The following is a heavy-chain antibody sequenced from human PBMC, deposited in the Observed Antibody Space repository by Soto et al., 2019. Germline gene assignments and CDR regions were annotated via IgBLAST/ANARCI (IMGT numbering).Heavy chain of an antibody. V-gene: IGHV4-39*02. CDR3: ARDTNESQQGMDV. Sequence: SETLSLTCTVSSAPVSSSTYTWGWIRQPPGKGLEWIGSIYYSGSTYYNPSLNSRVTVSVDTSKNQFSLKVTSVTAADTAVYYCARDTNESQQGMDVWGQGTTVTVSS. J-gene: IGHJ6*02. CDR1: SAPVSSSTYT. CDR2: IYYSGST. D-gene: IGHD3-3*01.